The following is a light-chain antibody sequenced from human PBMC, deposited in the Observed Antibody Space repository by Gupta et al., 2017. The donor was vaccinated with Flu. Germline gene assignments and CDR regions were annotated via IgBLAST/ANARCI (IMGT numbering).Light chain of an antibody. V-gene: IGLV2-23*01. CDR2: DGS. CDR3: CSDAGRSTYVV. CDR1: SSDGGSYNL. J-gene: IGLJ2*01. Sequence: QSALTQPAPVSGSPGPSITIPCTGTSSDGGSYNLVSWYQQHPGKAPHPRIHDGSKRPSGVSTRSLGFKGGKTEYVAIYGLEAEDDTEYARCSDAGRSTYVVFGGGTKLTVL.